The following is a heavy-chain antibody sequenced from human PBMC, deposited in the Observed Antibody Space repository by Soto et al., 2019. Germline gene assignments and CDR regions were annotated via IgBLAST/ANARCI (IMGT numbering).Heavy chain of an antibody. D-gene: IGHD3-22*01. CDR2: IKSKGHGGTT. CDR3: TTDSYTSVIVVRFDY. V-gene: IGHV3-15*07. Sequence: PGGSLRLSCAASGFAFSNAWINWVRQAPGKGLEWVGRIKSKGHGGTTDFAAPARGRFAISRDDSRNLVYMQMNSLNTEDTAVYYCTTDSYTSVIVVRFDYWGHGTLVTVSS. J-gene: IGHJ4*01. CDR1: GFAFSNAW.